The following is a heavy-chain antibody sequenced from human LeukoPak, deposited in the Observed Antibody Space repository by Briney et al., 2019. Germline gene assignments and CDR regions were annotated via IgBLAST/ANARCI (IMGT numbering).Heavy chain of an antibody. CDR3: ARVGAAYQDSNY. Sequence: ASVRVSCTPSGYTFTAFFINWGPQAPGQGLEWRGLLNPNSGGSNYAQKFQGRVTMTRDTSISTAYMELSRLRSDDTAVYFCARVGAAYQDSNYWGQGTLVTVSS. CDR1: GYTFTAFF. J-gene: IGHJ4*02. CDR2: LNPNSGGS. V-gene: IGHV1-2*02. D-gene: IGHD1-26*01.